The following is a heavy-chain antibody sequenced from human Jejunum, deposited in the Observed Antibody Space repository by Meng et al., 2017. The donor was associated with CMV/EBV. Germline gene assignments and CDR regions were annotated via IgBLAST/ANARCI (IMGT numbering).Heavy chain of an antibody. CDR3: TRASFGIH. Sequence: SCTASGFTFGDFAMNWVRQAPGKGLEWVGFIRSKAFGGTTEFAASVKGRFTISRDDSKSIAYLEMNSLKSEDTAVYYCTRASFGIHWGQGTLVTVSS. CDR1: GFTFGDFA. J-gene: IGHJ4*02. V-gene: IGHV3-49*04. D-gene: IGHD3-10*01. CDR2: IRSKAFGGTT.